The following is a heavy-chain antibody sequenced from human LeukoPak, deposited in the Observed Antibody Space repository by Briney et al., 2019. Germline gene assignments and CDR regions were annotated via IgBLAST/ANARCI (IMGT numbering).Heavy chain of an antibody. J-gene: IGHJ4*02. V-gene: IGHV4-30-2*01. CDR1: GGSISSGGYS. CDR3: ASREEDDYGDYGDY. CDR2: IYHSGST. D-gene: IGHD4-17*01. Sequence: SQTLSLTCAVSGGSISSGGYSWSWIRQPPGKGLEWIGYIYHSGSTYYNPSLKSRVTISVDRSKNQFSLKLSSVTAADTAVYYCASREEDDYGDYGDYWGQGTLVTVSS.